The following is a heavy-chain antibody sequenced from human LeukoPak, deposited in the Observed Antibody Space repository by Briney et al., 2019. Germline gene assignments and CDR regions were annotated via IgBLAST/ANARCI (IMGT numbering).Heavy chain of an antibody. CDR2: TYYKSKWYN. CDR3: ARALIEPFHYYDSSGCIDY. CDR1: GDSVSSNSAA. J-gene: IGHJ4*02. D-gene: IGHD3-22*01. Sequence: SQTLSLTCAISGDSVSSNSAAWNWIRQSPSRGLEWLGRTYYKSKWYNDYAVSVKSRITINPDTSKNQFSLQLNSVTPEDTAVYYCARALIEPFHYYDSSGCIDYWGQGTLVTVSS. V-gene: IGHV6-1*01.